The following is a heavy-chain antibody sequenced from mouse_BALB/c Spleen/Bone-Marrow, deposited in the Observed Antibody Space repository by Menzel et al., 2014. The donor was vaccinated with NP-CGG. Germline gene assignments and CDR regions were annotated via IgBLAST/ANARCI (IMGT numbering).Heavy chain of an antibody. CDR2: INPSTGYT. CDR3: ARDHPYYFDY. CDR1: GYTFTSYW. V-gene: IGHV1-7*01. Sequence: VQLQQSGAELAKPGASVKMSCKASGYTFTSYWMHWVKQRPGQGLEWIGYINPSTGYTEYNQKSKDKAKLTADKSSSTAYMQLSSLTSEDSAVYYCARDHPYYFDYWGQGTTLTVSS. J-gene: IGHJ2*01.